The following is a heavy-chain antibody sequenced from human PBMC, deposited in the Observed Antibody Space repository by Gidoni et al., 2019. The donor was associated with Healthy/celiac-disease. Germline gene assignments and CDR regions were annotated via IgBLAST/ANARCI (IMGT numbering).Heavy chain of an antibody. V-gene: IGHV1-69*06. CDR1: GGTFSSYA. CDR3: ARVPNSGSYHEGFDY. D-gene: IGHD1-26*01. J-gene: IGHJ4*02. CDR2: IIPIFGTA. Sequence: QVQLVQSGAEVKKPGSSVKVSCKASGGTFSSYAISWVRQAPGQGLEWMGGIIPIFGTANYAQKFQGRVTITAYKSTSTAYMELSSLRSEDTAVYYCARVPNSGSYHEGFDYWGQGTLVTVSS.